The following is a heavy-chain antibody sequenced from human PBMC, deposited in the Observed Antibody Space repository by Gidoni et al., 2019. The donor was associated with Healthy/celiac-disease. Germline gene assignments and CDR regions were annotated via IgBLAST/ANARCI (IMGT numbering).Heavy chain of an antibody. CDR3: ARFPLGVSQGD. CDR2: IYHSGST. Sequence: QVQLQESGPGLVKPSETLSLTCAVSGYSIRSGYYWGWIRQPPGKGLEWIGSIYHSGSTYYNPSLKSRVTISVDTSKNQFSLKLSSVTAADTAVYYCARFPLGVSQGDWGQGTLVTVSS. D-gene: IGHD7-27*01. V-gene: IGHV4-38-2*01. J-gene: IGHJ4*02. CDR1: GYSIRSGYY.